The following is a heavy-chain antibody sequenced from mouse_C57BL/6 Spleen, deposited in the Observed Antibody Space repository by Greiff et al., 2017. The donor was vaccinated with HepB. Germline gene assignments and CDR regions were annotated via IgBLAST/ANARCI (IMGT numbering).Heavy chain of an antibody. J-gene: IGHJ2*01. Sequence: QVQLQQSGAELVRPGTSVKVSCKASGYAFTNYLIEWVKQRPGQGLEWIGVINPGSGGTNYNEKFKGKATLTADKSSSTAYMQLCSLTSEDSAVYFCARDYYSISPHFDYWGQGTTLTVSS. CDR2: INPGSGGT. CDR1: GYAFTNYL. V-gene: IGHV1-54*01. D-gene: IGHD1-1*01. CDR3: ARDYYSISPHFDY.